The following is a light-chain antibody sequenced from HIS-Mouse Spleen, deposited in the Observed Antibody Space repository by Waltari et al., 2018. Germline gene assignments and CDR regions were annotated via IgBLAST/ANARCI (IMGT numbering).Light chain of an antibody. J-gene: IGKJ4*01. V-gene: IGKV4-1*01. CDR2: WAS. Sequence: DIVMTQSPDSLAVSLGERATINCQSSQSVLYSSNNKNYLAWYQQKPGQPPMLLIYWASTRESGVPDRFSGSGSGTDFTLTVSSLQAEDVAVYYCQQYSTPQLTVGGGTKVEIK. CDR3: QQYSTPQLT. CDR1: QSVLYSSNNKNY.